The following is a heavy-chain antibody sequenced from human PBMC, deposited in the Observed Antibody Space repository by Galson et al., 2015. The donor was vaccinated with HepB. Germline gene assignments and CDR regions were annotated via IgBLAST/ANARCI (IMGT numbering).Heavy chain of an antibody. D-gene: IGHD4-17*01. J-gene: IGHJ4*02. V-gene: IGHV4-39*02. Sequence: SETLSLTCTVSGGSISSSSYYWGWIRQPPGKGLEWIGSIYYSGSTYYNPSLKSRVTISVDTSKNQFSLKLSSVTAADTAVYYCAREEVYGDYVFDYWGQGTLVTVSS. CDR3: AREEVYGDYVFDY. CDR1: GGSISSSSYY. CDR2: IYYSGST.